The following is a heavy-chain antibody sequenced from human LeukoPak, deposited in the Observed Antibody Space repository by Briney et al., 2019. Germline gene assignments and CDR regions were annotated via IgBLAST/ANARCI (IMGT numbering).Heavy chain of an antibody. J-gene: IGHJ4*02. V-gene: IGHV1-2*06. CDR2: INPNSGGT. CDR3: ARVLRITMVRGADTFDY. Sequence: GAPVKVSCKASGYTFTGYYMHWVRQAPGQGLEWMGRINPNSGGTNYAQKFQGRVTMTRDTSISTAYMELSRLRSDDTAVYYCARVLRITMVRGADTFDYWGQGTLVTVSS. CDR1: GYTFTGYY. D-gene: IGHD3-10*01.